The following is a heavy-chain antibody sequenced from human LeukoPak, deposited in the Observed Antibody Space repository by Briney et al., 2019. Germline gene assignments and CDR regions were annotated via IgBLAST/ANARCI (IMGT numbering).Heavy chain of an antibody. D-gene: IGHD2-2*01. Sequence: PGGSLRLSCAASGFTFSSYGMHWVRQAPGKGLEWVAFIRYDGSNEYYADSVKGRFTISRDNSKNTLYLQMNSLRAEDTAVYYCAKDPAVVVPAAPDYWGQGTLVTVSS. J-gene: IGHJ4*02. V-gene: IGHV3-30*02. CDR2: IRYDGSNE. CDR1: GFTFSSYG. CDR3: AKDPAVVVPAAPDY.